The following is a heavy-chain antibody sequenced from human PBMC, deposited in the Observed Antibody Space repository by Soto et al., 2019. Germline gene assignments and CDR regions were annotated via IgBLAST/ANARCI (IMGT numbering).Heavy chain of an antibody. J-gene: IGHJ4*02. CDR1: GGSISSYY. Sequence: SETLSLTCTVSGGSISSYYWSWIRQPPGKGLEWIGYIYYSGSTNYNPSLKSRVTISVDTSKNQFSLKLSSVTAADTVVYYCARDNVAAALDYWGQGTLVTVSS. CDR2: IYYSGST. V-gene: IGHV4-59*01. CDR3: ARDNVAAALDY. D-gene: IGHD6-13*01.